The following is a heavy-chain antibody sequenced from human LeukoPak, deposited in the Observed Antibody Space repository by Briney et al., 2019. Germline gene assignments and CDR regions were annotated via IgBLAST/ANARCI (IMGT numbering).Heavy chain of an antibody. V-gene: IGHV3-53*01. CDR2: IYSGGST. CDR3: ARDLAGTLSLDY. Sequence: GGSLRLSCAASGFTVSSNYMSWVRQAPGKGLEWVSVIYSGGSTYYADSVKGRFTISRDNSKNTLYLQMNSLRAEDTAVYYCARDLAGTLSLDYWGQGTLVTVSS. CDR1: GFTVSSNY. D-gene: IGHD1-14*01. J-gene: IGHJ4*02.